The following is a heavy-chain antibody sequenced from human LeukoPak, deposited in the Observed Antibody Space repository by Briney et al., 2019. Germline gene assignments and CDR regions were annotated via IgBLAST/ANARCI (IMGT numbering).Heavy chain of an antibody. CDR3: ARGEMATTFDY. CDR1: GGTFSSYA. Sequence: ASVKVSCKASGGTFSSYAISWVRHAPGQGLEWRGGIIPIFGTANYAQKFQGRVTITADESTSTAYMELSSLRSEDTAVYYCARGEMATTFDYWGQGTLVTVSS. D-gene: IGHD5-24*01. J-gene: IGHJ4*02. V-gene: IGHV1-69*13. CDR2: IIPIFGTA.